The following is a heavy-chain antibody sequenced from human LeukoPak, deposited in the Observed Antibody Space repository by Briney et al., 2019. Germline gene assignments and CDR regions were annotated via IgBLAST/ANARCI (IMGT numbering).Heavy chain of an antibody. J-gene: IGHJ4*02. V-gene: IGHV1-24*01. D-gene: IGHD5-18*01. Sequence: ASVKVSCKASGYTFTSYDINWVRQATGQGLEWMGGFDPEDGETIYAQKFQGRVTMTEDTSTDTAYMELSSLRSEDTAVYYCATGIQLWLNWDQGTLVTVSS. CDR2: FDPEDGET. CDR1: GYTFTSYD. CDR3: ATGIQLWLN.